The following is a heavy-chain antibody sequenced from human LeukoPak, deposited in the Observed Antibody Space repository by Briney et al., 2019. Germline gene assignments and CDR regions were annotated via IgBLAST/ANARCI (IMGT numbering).Heavy chain of an antibody. CDR2: IYHSGST. Sequence: ASETLSLTCAVSGGSISSGGYSWSWIRQPPGKGLEWIGYIYHSGSTYYNPSLKSRVTISVDRSKNQFSLKLSSVTAADTAVYYCARGGLYYGMDVWGQGTTVTVSS. CDR3: ARGGLYYGMDV. J-gene: IGHJ6*02. CDR1: GGSISSGGYS. V-gene: IGHV4-30-2*01.